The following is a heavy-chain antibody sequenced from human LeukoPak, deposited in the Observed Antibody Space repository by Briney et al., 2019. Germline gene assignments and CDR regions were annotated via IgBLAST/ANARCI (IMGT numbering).Heavy chain of an antibody. J-gene: IGHJ5*02. CDR1: GHSFTSYW. CDR3: ARLFDNSDWVDP. Sequence: GESLKISCKDSGHSFTSYWIGWVRQMPGKGLEWIVIIYPGDSETRYCPSFQGQVTISADKSINTAYLQWSSLKASDTAMYYCARLFDNSDWVDPWGQGTLVTVSS. D-gene: IGHD6-19*01. V-gene: IGHV5-51*01. CDR2: IYPGDSET.